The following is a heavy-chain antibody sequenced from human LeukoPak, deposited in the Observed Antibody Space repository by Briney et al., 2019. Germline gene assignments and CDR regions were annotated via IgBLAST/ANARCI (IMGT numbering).Heavy chain of an antibody. CDR1: GFTVSSNC. CDR2: IYSGGST. Sequence: GGSLRLSCAASGFTVSSNCMSWVRQAPGKGLEWVSVIYSGGSTYYADSVKGRFTISRDNSKNTLYLQMNSLRAEDTAVYYCARCISDAFYIWAKGQWSPSLQ. CDR3: ARCISDAFYI. J-gene: IGHJ3*02. V-gene: IGHV3-53*01. D-gene: IGHD1-14*01.